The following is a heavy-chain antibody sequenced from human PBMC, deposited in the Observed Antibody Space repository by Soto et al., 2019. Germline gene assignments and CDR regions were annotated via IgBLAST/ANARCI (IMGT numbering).Heavy chain of an antibody. CDR1: GYTFTTYD. J-gene: IGHJ5*02. CDR3: ARAAMYIWNDH. Sequence: QVQLVQSGAEVKRPGASVKVSCEASGYTFTTYDINWVRQASGQGLEWMGCVNPSSGNTVYAQKFHGIVTMTRDTSISTAYMDLSSLKSDDTAIYYCARAAMYIWNDHWGQGTRVTVSS. D-gene: IGHD1-20*01. CDR2: VNPSSGNT. V-gene: IGHV1-8*01.